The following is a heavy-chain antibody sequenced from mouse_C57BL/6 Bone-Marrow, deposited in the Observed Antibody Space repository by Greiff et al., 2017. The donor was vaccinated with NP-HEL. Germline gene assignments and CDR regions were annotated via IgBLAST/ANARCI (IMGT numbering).Heavy chain of an antibody. CDR2: IYPRSGNT. V-gene: IGHV1-81*01. Sequence: QVQLQQSGAELARPGASVKLSCKASGYTFTSYGISWVKQRTGQGLEWIGEIYPRSGNTYYNEKFKGKATLTADKSSSTAYMVLRRLTSEDAAVYFCARRGGTSYFGVWGTGTTVTVAS. J-gene: IGHJ1*03. CDR3: ARRGGTSYFGV. CDR1: GYTFTSYG.